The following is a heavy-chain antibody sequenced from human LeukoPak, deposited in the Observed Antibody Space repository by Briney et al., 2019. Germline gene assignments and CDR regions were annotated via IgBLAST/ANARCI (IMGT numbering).Heavy chain of an antibody. CDR3: ARENLPWVQAPLPALGPYYFDY. D-gene: IGHD1-1*01. J-gene: IGHJ4*02. V-gene: IGHV1-69*05. Sequence: GASVKVSCKASGGTFSSYAISWVRQAPGQGLEWMGGIIPIFGTANYAQKFQGRVTITTDESTSTAYMELSSLRSEDTAVYYCARENLPWVQAPLPALGPYYFDYWGQGNLVTVSS. CDR2: IIPIFGTA. CDR1: GGTFSSYA.